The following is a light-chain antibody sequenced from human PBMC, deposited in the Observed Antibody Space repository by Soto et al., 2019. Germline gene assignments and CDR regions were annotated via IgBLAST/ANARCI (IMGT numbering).Light chain of an antibody. J-gene: IGLJ1*01. V-gene: IGLV2-23*02. CDR3: CSYAGSTTQTYV. CDR1: HSDVGSYNL. Sequence: QSVLTQPASVSGSPGQSITISCTGTHSDVGSYNLVSWYQQHPGKAPKVIIYEVSERPSGVSDRFSGSKSGNTASLMISGLQAEDDAYYYCCSYAGSTTQTYVFGSGTNVTVL. CDR2: EVS.